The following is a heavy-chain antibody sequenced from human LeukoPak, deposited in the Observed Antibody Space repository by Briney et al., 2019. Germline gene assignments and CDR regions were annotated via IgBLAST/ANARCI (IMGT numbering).Heavy chain of an antibody. CDR2: ISDDGSRQ. Sequence: GGSLRLSCAATGFTFSNYAIHWGRQAPGKGLEWVAFISDDGSRQHYADSVKGRFTISRDNSKNTLYLQMNSLRAEDTAVYYCARSSGSYYPDDYWGQGTLVTVSS. CDR3: ARSSGSYYPDDY. CDR1: GFTFSNYA. J-gene: IGHJ4*02. D-gene: IGHD1-26*01. V-gene: IGHV3-30-3*01.